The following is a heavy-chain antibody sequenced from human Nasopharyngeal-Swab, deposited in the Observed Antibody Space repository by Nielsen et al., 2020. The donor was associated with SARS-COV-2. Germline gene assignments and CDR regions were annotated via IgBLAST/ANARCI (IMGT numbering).Heavy chain of an antibody. V-gene: IGHV3-30*18. D-gene: IGHD3-10*01. CDR2: ISHEGSKK. CDR1: GFSFNNYG. J-gene: IGHJ3*02. CDR3: AKANSLFWFGQFKNDGFDI. Sequence: GGSLRLSCTASGFSFNNYGMHWVRQAPGKGLEWVAVISHEGSKKKYAEFVEGRFTISRDYSKNTLFLQMNSLRPEDTAMYYCAKANSLFWFGQFKNDGFDIRGRGTLVAVSS.